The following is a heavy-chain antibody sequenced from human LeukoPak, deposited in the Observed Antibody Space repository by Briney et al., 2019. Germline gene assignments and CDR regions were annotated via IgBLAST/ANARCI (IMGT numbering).Heavy chain of an antibody. Sequence: SGGSLRLSCAASGFSFSSYSLNWVRQAPGKGLEWVSYISSRSTSIYYADSVKGRFTISRDNAKNSLYLQMNSLRAEDTAVYYCARGTGIVGATVWGQGTLVTVSS. V-gene: IGHV3-48*01. CDR1: GFSFSSYS. D-gene: IGHD1-26*01. J-gene: IGHJ1*01. CDR3: ARGTGIVGATV. CDR2: ISSRSTSI.